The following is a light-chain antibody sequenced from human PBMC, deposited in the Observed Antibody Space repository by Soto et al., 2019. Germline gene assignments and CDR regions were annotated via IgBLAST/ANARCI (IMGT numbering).Light chain of an antibody. Sequence: LTQPPSASGTPGQRVTISCSGSSSNIGSNTVNWYQQLPGTAPKLLIYSNNQRPSGVPDRFSGSKSGTSASLAISGLQSEDEADYYCAAWDDSLNGGVFGGGTKLTVL. CDR2: SNN. CDR1: SSNIGSNT. V-gene: IGLV1-44*01. CDR3: AAWDDSLNGGV. J-gene: IGLJ3*02.